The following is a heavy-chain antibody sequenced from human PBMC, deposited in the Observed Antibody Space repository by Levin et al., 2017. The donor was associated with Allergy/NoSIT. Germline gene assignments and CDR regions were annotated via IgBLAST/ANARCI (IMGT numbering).Heavy chain of an antibody. Sequence: SQTLSLPCAVSGGSIRSGGYSWSWIRQPPGKGLEWIGYIYHSGSTYYNPSLKSRVTISVDRSKNQFSLKLSSVTAADTAVYYCASYSSGWDKGLDYWGQGTLVTVSS. CDR1: GGSIRSGGYS. J-gene: IGHJ4*02. CDR3: ASYSSGWDKGLDY. D-gene: IGHD6-19*01. CDR2: IYHSGST. V-gene: IGHV4-30-2*01.